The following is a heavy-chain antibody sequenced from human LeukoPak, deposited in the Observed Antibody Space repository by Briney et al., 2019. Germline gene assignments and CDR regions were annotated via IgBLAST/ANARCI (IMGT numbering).Heavy chain of an antibody. Sequence: SETLSLTCAVYGGSFSGYHWSWIRQPPGKGLEWIGEINHSGSTNYNPSLKSRVTISVDTSKNQFSLKLSSVTAADTAVYYCARASYQLLYDYYYGMDVWGQGTTVTVS. D-gene: IGHD2-2*02. J-gene: IGHJ6*02. V-gene: IGHV4-34*01. CDR3: ARASYQLLYDYYYGMDV. CDR1: GGSFSGYH. CDR2: INHSGST.